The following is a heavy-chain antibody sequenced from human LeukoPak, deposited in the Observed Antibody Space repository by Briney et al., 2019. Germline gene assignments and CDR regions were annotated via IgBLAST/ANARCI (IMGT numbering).Heavy chain of an antibody. J-gene: IGHJ4*02. CDR1: GGTFSSYA. CDR3: ARGQVGAAYSF. D-gene: IGHD1-26*01. V-gene: IGHV1-69*04. Sequence: SVKVSCKASGGTFSSYAISWLRQAPGQGLEWMGRIIPILGIANYAQKFQGRVTMTRNTSISTAYMELRSLRSDDTAVYYCARGQVGAAYSFWGQGTLVTVSS. CDR2: IIPILGIA.